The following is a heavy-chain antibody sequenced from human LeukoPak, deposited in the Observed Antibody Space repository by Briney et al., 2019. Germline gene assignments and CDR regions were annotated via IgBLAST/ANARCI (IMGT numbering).Heavy chain of an antibody. Sequence: ASVKVSCKTSGYTFTSYGISWVRQAPGQGFEWMGWINPNSGGTNYAQKFQGRVTMTRDTSISTAYMELSRLRSDDTAVYYCARECQAAAGTSFDYWGQGTLVTVSS. CDR3: ARECQAAAGTSFDY. J-gene: IGHJ4*02. CDR1: GYTFTSYG. CDR2: INPNSGGT. D-gene: IGHD6-13*01. V-gene: IGHV1-2*02.